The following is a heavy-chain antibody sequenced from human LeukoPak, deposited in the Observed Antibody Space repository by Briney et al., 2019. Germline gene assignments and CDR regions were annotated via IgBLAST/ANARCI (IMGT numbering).Heavy chain of an antibody. CDR1: GYRFSDYY. J-gene: IGHJ4*02. D-gene: IGHD3-22*01. V-gene: IGHV1-2*02. CDR3: ARNFYFDSSGYYHY. CDR2: INPNSGGT. Sequence: ASVKVSCKASGYRFSDYYMHWVRQAPGQGLEWMGWINPNSGGTNYAQKFQGRVTMTRDTSISTAYMELSRLRSDDTAVYYCARNFYFDSSGYYHYWGQGTLVTVSS.